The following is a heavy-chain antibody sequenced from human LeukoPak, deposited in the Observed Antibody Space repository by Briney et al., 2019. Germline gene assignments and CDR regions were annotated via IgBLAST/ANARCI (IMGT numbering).Heavy chain of an antibody. V-gene: IGHV4-59*12. Sequence: FYHTGSTSYSPSLKSRLTISIDTAKRQFSLKLTSVTAADTAVYYCARALTWSRGAFDIWGQGTMVTVSS. CDR3: ARALTWSRGAFDI. J-gene: IGHJ3*02. D-gene: IGHD3-16*01. CDR2: FYHTGST.